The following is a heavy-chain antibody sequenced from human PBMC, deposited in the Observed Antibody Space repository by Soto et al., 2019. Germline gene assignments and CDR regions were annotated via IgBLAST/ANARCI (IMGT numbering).Heavy chain of an antibody. CDR3: AKGGDPMATVYYYYYGMDV. V-gene: IGHV3-11*01. CDR2: ISSSSSSI. J-gene: IGHJ6*02. CDR1: GFTFSDYY. D-gene: IGHD4-4*01. Sequence: GGSLRLSCAASGFTFSDYYMSWIRQTPGKGLEWISYISSSSSSIYYADSVRGRFTISRDNAKNSLFLQMNSLRAEDTAVYYCAKGGDPMATVYYYYYGMDVWGQGTTVTVSS.